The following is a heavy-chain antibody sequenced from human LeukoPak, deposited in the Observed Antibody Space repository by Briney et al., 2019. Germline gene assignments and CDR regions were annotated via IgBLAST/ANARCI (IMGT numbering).Heavy chain of an antibody. CDR2: VNSDGRIT. CDR3: VRSDCFDN. CDR1: GFIFSNYG. Sequence: GGSLRLSCAASGFIFSNYGMHWVRQAPGKGLVWVSRVNSDGRITKYADSVKGRFTISRDNAKNTLYLQMNSLRAEDTAVYYCVRSDCFDNWGQGTLVTVSS. J-gene: IGHJ5*02. V-gene: IGHV3-74*03.